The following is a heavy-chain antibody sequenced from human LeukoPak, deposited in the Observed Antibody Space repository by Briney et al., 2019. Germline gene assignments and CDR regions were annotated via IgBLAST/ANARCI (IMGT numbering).Heavy chain of an antibody. CDR3: ASAPTIFRVVIDYYYMDV. D-gene: IGHD3-3*01. CDR2: IIPIFGTA. Sequence: ASVKVSCKASGGTFSSYAISWVRQAPGQGLEWMGGIIPIFGTANYAQKFQGRVTITTDESTSTAYMELSSLRSEDTAVYYCASAPTIFRVVIDYYYMDVWRKGTTVTVS. V-gene: IGHV1-69*05. J-gene: IGHJ6*03. CDR1: GGTFSSYA.